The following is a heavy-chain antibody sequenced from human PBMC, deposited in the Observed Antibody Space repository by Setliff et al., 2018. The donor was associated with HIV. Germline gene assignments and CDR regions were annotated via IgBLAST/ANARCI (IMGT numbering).Heavy chain of an antibody. D-gene: IGHD5-12*01. J-gene: IGHJ4*02. V-gene: IGHV1-24*01. CDR2: PDPGDGET. CDR1: GYSLSELS. CDR3: ATNRGYSVHNWAY. Sequence: ASVKVSCKVSGYSLSELSIHWVRQAPGKGPEWMGGPDPGDGETSYAPQFRGRFTMTEDTSRDTAYMELSSLSPEDTAVYYCATNRGYSVHNWAYWGQGTLVTVSS.